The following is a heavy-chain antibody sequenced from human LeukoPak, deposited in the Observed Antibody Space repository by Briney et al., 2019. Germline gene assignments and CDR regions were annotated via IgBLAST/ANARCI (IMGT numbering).Heavy chain of an antibody. J-gene: IGHJ4*02. CDR2: IHGGDSET. CDR3: ARHNMGYADN. CDR1: GYSFINYW. Sequence: GESLQISFKASGYSFINYWIAWVRRMPGKGAEYMGIIHGGDSETKLSPSFRGQVSISADKSINTAYLQWSSLKASDTAIYYCARHNMGYADNWGQGTLVTVSS. D-gene: IGHD1-1*01. V-gene: IGHV5-51*01.